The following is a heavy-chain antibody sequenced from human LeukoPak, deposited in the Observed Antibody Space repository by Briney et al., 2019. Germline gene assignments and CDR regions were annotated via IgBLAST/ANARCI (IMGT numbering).Heavy chain of an antibody. J-gene: IGHJ5*02. CDR2: ISYDGSNK. CDR1: GFTFSNYG. CDR3: AKGPFVLVVTPVAGWFAP. V-gene: IGHV3-30*18. Sequence: GGSLRVSCAASGFTFSNYGMHWVRQAPGKGLEWVSFISYDGSNKYYADSVKGRFTISRDNSKNTLYLQMISLRTEDTAVYYCAKGPFVLVVTPVAGWFAPWGQGTLVIVSS. D-gene: IGHD2-8*02.